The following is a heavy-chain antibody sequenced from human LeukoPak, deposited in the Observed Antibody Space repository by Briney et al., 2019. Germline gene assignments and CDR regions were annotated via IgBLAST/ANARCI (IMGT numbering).Heavy chain of an antibody. Sequence: PGGSLRLSCAASGFTLSDYYVSWIRQAPGKGLEWVSYISSSGSTIYYADSVKGRFTISRDNAKNSLYLQMNSLRAEDTAVYYCASGYCSGGSCYSPLNYYMDVWGKGTTVTVSS. V-gene: IGHV3-11*01. CDR1: GFTLSDYY. CDR2: ISSSGSTI. CDR3: ASGYCSGGSCYSPLNYYMDV. J-gene: IGHJ6*03. D-gene: IGHD2-15*01.